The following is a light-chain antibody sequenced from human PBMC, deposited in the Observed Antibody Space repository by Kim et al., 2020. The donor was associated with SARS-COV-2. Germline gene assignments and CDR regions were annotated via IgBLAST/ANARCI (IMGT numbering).Light chain of an antibody. Sequence: QSVLTQSPSASGTPGQRVSISCSGSTSNIGSNTVSWYQQFPGTAPRLLINSNNQRPSGVPDRFSGSKSGTSASLAISGLHSEDEATYYCVSWDDNFNSPVFGGGTQLTVL. J-gene: IGLJ3*02. CDR2: SNN. V-gene: IGLV1-44*01. CDR3: VSWDDNFNSPV. CDR1: TSNIGSNT.